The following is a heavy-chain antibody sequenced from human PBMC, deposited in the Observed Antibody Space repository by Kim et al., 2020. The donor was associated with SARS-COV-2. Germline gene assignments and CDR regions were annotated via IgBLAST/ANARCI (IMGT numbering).Heavy chain of an antibody. CDR3: ARDRGRGHTYAARERELFDY. D-gene: IGHD3-16*01. CDR2: IDTGDSGP. J-gene: IGHJ4*02. Sequence: GGSLRLSCEASGFDFRSYWMDWVRQAPGKGLVWVSRIDTGDSGPYYADFAKGRFTISRDNAKNTVYLQMNNLGVEDTAVYYCARDRGRGHTYAARERELFDYWGQGTLVTVSS. V-gene: IGHV3-74*01. CDR1: GFDFRSYW.